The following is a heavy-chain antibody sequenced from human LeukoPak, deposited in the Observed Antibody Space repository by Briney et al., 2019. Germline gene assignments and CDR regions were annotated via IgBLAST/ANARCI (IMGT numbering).Heavy chain of an antibody. CDR2: IRYDGSNK. CDR3: ARDYYGSGSYPNDAFDI. D-gene: IGHD3-10*01. J-gene: IGHJ3*02. Sequence: GGSLRLSCAASGFTFSSYGMHWVRQAPGKGLGWVAFIRYDGSNKYYADSVKGRFTISRDNSKNTLYLQMNSLRAEDTAVYYCARDYYGSGSYPNDAFDIWGQGAMVTVS. CDR1: GFTFSSYG. V-gene: IGHV3-30*02.